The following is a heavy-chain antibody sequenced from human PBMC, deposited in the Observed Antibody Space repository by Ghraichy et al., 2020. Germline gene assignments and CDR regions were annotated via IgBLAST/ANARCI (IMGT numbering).Heavy chain of an antibody. D-gene: IGHD2-15*01. CDR3: ARDCSGGSCYHPR. CDR1: GFTFSDYY. J-gene: IGHJ4*02. CDR2: ISSSSSYT. Sequence: LSLTCAASGFTFSDYYMSWIRQAPGKGLEWVSYISSSSSYTNYADSVKGRFTISRDNAKNSLYLQMNSLRAEDTAVYYCARDCSGGSCYHPRWGQGTLVTVSS. V-gene: IGHV3-11*06.